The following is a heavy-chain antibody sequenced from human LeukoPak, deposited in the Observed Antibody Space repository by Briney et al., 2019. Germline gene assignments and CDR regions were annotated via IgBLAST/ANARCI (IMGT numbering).Heavy chain of an antibody. CDR3: ARAAAAGTSHDAFDI. Sequence: ASVKVSCKASGYTFTGYYMRWVRQAPGQGLEWMGWINPNSGGTNYAQKFQGRVTMTRDTSISTAYMELSRLRSDDTAVYYCARAAAAGTSHDAFDIWGQGTMVTVSS. CDR1: GYTFTGYY. D-gene: IGHD6-13*01. J-gene: IGHJ3*02. CDR2: INPNSGGT. V-gene: IGHV1-2*02.